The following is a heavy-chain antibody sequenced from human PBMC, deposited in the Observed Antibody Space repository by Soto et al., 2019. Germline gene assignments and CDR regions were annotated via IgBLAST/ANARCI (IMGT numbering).Heavy chain of an antibody. V-gene: IGHV4-4*02. Sequence: PSETLSLTCGVSGGTVASSHWWSWVRQSPGGGLEWIGNVYHTGDTNFNPSLQSRVTISVDESNNQFSLRLNSLTAADTAVYFCAREIVTAGGNNYFDPWGPGTLVTVSS. D-gene: IGHD2-21*02. CDR3: AREIVTAGGNNYFDP. CDR2: VYHTGDT. CDR1: GGTVASSHW. J-gene: IGHJ5*02.